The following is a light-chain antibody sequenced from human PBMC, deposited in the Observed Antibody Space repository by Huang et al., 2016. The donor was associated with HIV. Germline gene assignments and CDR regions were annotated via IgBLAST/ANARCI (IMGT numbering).Light chain of an antibody. Sequence: EIVLTQSPDFQSVTPKERVTITCGASQRIVNSLHWYQQKPGQSPSLLINDASQAISGGPSRFSGSGFGTDFTLTINGLESEDAATYYCHQSRSFPYTFGQGTRLEIK. CDR3: HQSRSFPYT. CDR2: DAS. CDR1: QRIVNS. V-gene: IGKV6-21*02. J-gene: IGKJ2*01.